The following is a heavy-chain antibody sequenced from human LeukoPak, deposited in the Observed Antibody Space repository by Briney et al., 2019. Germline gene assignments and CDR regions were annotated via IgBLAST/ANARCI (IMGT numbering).Heavy chain of an antibody. CDR3: ARGAVAYYYFDN. J-gene: IGHJ4*02. D-gene: IGHD6-19*01. CDR1: GGSISSSSYY. Sequence: SETLSLTCTVSGGSISSSSYYWGWIRQPPGKGLEWIGSIYYSGSTYYNPSLKSRVTISVDTSKNQFSLKLSSVTAADTAVYYCARGAVAYYYFDNWGQGTLVTVSS. V-gene: IGHV4-39*07. CDR2: IYYSGST.